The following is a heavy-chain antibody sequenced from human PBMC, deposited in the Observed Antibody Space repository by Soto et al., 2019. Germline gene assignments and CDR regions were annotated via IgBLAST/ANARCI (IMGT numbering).Heavy chain of an antibody. V-gene: IGHV3-30*04. J-gene: IGHJ4*02. D-gene: IGHD2-21*02. Sequence: QVQLVESGGGMAQAGTSLRLSCTGSGFTFNSLSLHWVRQGPDKGLEWVAVVSFDGKVTYYADSVKGRFTGSRDISKNTIYLQANSLRPEDAAVYYCAREPYGDSQYVDYWGQGKAVTVSS. CDR3: AREPYGDSQYVDY. CDR1: GFTFNSLS. CDR2: VSFDGKVT.